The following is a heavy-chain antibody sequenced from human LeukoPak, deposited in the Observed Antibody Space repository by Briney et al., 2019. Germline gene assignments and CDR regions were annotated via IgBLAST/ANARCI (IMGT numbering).Heavy chain of an antibody. J-gene: IGHJ3*02. CDR3: AKGMTKDDVVFDI. CDR2: IDYSGGST. V-gene: IGHV3-23*01. CDR1: GFTLSSYE. Sequence: GGSLRLSCTASGFTLSSYEMSWIRQAPGKGLEWVSSIDYSGGSTYYADSVKGRFTISRDNSKNKMYLQMNSLRAEDTAVYYCAKGMTKDDVVFDIWGQGTMVTVSS. D-gene: IGHD4-11*01.